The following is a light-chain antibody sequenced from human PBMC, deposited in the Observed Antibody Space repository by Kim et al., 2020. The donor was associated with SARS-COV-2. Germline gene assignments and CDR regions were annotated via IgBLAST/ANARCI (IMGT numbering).Light chain of an antibody. CDR2: DVS. Sequence: GQLIIISCTGTSSDVGGYLDVFWYQQHPGKAHKLIIYDVSNRPSRVSNRFSGSKSGNTASLTISGLQAEDEADYYCTSYASSSTVVFGGGTQLTVL. CDR3: TSYASSSTVV. V-gene: IGLV2-14*03. J-gene: IGLJ2*01. CDR1: SSDVGGYLD.